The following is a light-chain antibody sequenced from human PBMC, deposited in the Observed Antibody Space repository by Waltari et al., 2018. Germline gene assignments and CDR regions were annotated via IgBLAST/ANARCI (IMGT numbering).Light chain of an antibody. CDR1: SGHIGSYNL. Sequence: QSALTQPAPVSGSPGQSITIPRPGSSGHIGSYNLVSWYQQHPGNAPRLLIHDATKRPSGISSRFSGSKSGNTASLTISGLQAEDEADYFCGSYAGGTSWVFGGGTQVTVL. CDR2: DAT. J-gene: IGLJ3*02. V-gene: IGLV2-23*01. CDR3: GSYAGGTSWV.